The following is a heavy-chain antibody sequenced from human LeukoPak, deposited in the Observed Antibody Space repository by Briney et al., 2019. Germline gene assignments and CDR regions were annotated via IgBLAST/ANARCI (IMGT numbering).Heavy chain of an antibody. V-gene: IGHV4-34*01. CDR1: GVSFSGYS. CDR2: ISPSGAT. D-gene: IGHD6-13*01. J-gene: IGHJ4*02. CDR3: ARAIPGTGY. Sequence: PSETLSLTCAVYGVSFSGYSWTWIRQPPGKGLEWIGEISPSGATDYNPSLTSRVTISIDTSKNQFSLNLNSVTAADTAVYYCARAIPGTGYWGQGTLVTVSS.